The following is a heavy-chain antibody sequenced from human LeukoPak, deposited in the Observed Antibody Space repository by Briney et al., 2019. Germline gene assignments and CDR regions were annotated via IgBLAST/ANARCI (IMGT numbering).Heavy chain of an antibody. CDR1: GFTFSSYS. Sequence: GGSLRLSCATSGFTFSSYSMNWVRQAPGKGLEWVSSISSSSSYIYHADSVKGRFTISRDNAKNSLYLQMNSLRAEDTAVYYCARDPGPSDFWSGYYPYYFNYWGQGTLVTVSS. V-gene: IGHV3-21*01. CDR2: ISSSSSYI. J-gene: IGHJ4*02. D-gene: IGHD3-3*01. CDR3: ARDPGPSDFWSGYYPYYFNY.